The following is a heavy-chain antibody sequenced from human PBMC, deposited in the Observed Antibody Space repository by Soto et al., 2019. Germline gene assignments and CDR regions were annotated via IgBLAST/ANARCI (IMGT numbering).Heavy chain of an antibody. CDR1: GFTFSYYN. Sequence: QVQLVESGGGVVQPGKSLKLSCAASGFTFSYYNLHWVRQAPGMGLEWVAVISYDGTIKYYADSVKGRFTISRDNSKNTLYLQMSSLRVEDTAVYYCARDFEARRDAYNSRGDYWGPGTLVTVSS. J-gene: IGHJ4*02. CDR3: ARDFEARRDAYNSRGDY. CDR2: ISYDGTIK. V-gene: IGHV3-30-3*01. D-gene: IGHD3-10*01.